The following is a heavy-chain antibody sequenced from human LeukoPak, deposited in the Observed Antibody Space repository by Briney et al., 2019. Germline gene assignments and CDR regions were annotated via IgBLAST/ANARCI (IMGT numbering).Heavy chain of an antibody. CDR2: IYYSGST. CDR3: ARDLHDVGATDY. CDR1: GGSISISNYY. D-gene: IGHD1-26*01. J-gene: IGHJ4*02. Sequence: SETLSLTCTVSGGSISISNYYWGWIRQPPGKGLEWIGSIYYSGSTDYNPSLKSRVTISVDTSKNQFSLKLRSVTAADTAVYFCARDLHDVGATDYWGQGTLVTVSS. V-gene: IGHV4-39*07.